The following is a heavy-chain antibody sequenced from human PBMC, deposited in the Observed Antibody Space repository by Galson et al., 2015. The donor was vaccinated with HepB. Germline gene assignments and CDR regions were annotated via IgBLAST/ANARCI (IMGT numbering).Heavy chain of an antibody. CDR1: GFTFSTYA. D-gene: IGHD3-22*01. CDR2: ISGSGSST. CDR3: AKGFDYYDSTGYYFPKYYFDY. V-gene: IGHV3-23*01. Sequence: SLRLSCAASGFTFSTYAMSWVRQAPGKGLEWVSAISGSGSSTYYADSVKGRFTISRDNSRNTLYLQMNSLRAEDTALYYCAKGFDYYDSTGYYFPKYYFDYWGQGTLVTVSS. J-gene: IGHJ4*02.